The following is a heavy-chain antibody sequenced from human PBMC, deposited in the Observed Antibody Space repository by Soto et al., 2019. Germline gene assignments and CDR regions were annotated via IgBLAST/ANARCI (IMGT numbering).Heavy chain of an antibody. CDR2: IYSGGST. D-gene: IGHD2-2*01. CDR3: ARVEGSVVPAARYYYYYYMDV. V-gene: IGHV3-66*01. Sequence: PGGSLRLSCAASGFTVSSNYMSWVRQAPWKGLEWVSVIYSGGSTYYADSVKGRFTISRDNSKNTLYLQMNSLRAEDTAVYYCARVEGSVVPAARYYYYYYMDVWGKGTTVTVSS. CDR1: GFTVSSNY. J-gene: IGHJ6*03.